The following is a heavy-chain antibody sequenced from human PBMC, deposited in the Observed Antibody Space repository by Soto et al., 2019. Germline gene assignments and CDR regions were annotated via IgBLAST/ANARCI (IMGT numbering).Heavy chain of an antibody. J-gene: IGHJ3*02. CDR3: AKQSRPPGILPGYYLRFDI. CDR2: IHYSGST. Sequence: PSETLSLTCTVSGVSFSSYYWSWIRQPPGKGLEWIGYIHYSGSTSYNPSLKSRVAISVDTSKNQFSLKLSSVTAADTAVYYCAKQSRPPGILPGYYLRFDIWGQGTTVT. CDR1: GVSFSSYY. D-gene: IGHD3-9*01. V-gene: IGHV4-59*08.